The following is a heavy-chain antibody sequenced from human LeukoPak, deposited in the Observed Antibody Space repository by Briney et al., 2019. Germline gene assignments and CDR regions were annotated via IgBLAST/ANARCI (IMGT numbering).Heavy chain of an antibody. Sequence: SETLSLTCTVSGGSISSYYWSWIRQPPGKGLEWIGEINHSGSTNYNPSLKSRVTISVDTSKNQFSLKLSSVTAADTAVYYCTLRFLEKKTSGGKKYNWFDPWGQGTLVTVSS. J-gene: IGHJ5*02. V-gene: IGHV4-34*01. CDR1: GGSISSYY. CDR3: TLRFLEKKTSGGKKYNWFDP. D-gene: IGHD3-3*01. CDR2: INHSGST.